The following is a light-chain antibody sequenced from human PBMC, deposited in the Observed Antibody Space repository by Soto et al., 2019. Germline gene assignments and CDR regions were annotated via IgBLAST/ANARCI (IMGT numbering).Light chain of an antibody. CDR3: LQYSTYPWT. Sequence: DIQTTQSPSTLSASVGDRVTITCRASQSISSWLAWYQQKPGKAPKVLIFDASSLESGVPSRFSGSGSATEFTLTICRLQPDDFATYYCLQYSTYPWTFGGGTKVDIK. CDR2: DAS. J-gene: IGKJ4*02. V-gene: IGKV1-5*01. CDR1: QSISSW.